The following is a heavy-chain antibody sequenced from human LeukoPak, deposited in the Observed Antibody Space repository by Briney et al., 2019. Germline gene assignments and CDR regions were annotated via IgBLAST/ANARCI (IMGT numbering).Heavy chain of an antibody. CDR1: GGTFSSYT. J-gene: IGHJ4*02. Sequence: ASVKVSCKASGGTFSSYTTSWVRRAPGQGLEWMGRIIPILGIANYAQKFQGRVTITADKSTSTAYMELSSLRSEDTAVYYCAASNGSCYDYWGQGTLVTVSS. CDR3: AASNGSCYDY. V-gene: IGHV1-69*02. D-gene: IGHD2-15*01. CDR2: IIPILGIA.